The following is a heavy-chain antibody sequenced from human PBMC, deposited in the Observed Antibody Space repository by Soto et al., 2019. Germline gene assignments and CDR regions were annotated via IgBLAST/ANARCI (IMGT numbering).Heavy chain of an antibody. J-gene: IGHJ4*02. CDR1: GGSISSGDYY. CDR3: AREAATMVRGVIDY. D-gene: IGHD3-10*01. CDR2: IYYSGST. Sequence: SETLSLTCTVSGGSISSGDYYWSWIRQPPGKGLEWIGYIYYSGSTYYNPSLKSRVTISVDTSKTQFSLKLSSVTAADTAVYYCAREAATMVRGVIDYWGQGTLVTVSS. V-gene: IGHV4-30-4*01.